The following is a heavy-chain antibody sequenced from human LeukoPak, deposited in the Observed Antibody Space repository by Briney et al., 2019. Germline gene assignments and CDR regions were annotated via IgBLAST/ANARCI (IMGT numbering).Heavy chain of an antibody. CDR1: EVTVTSNY. CDR2: IYPGGDI. CDR3: VRGPRYYDDSGFHYGVFDI. Sequence: GGTLRLSCAASEVTVTSNYLSWVRQAPGKGLQWVSVIYPGGDIYYSDSVKGRFIISRDNSKNTLSLQMNSLTADDTAVYYCVRGPRYYDDSGFHYGVFDIWGQGTVVTVSS. D-gene: IGHD3-22*01. J-gene: IGHJ3*02. V-gene: IGHV3-53*01.